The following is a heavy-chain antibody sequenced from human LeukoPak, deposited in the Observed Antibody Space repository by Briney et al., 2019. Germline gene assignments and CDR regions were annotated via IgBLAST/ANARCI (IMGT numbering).Heavy chain of an antibody. CDR1: GGSISSGGYS. V-gene: IGHV4-30-2*01. J-gene: IGHJ4*02. CDR2: IYHSGST. CDR3: ARASHDYGDPYFDY. D-gene: IGHD4-17*01. Sequence: SQTLSLTCAVSGGSISSGGYSWSWIRQPPGKGLEWIGYIYHSGSTYYNPSLKSRVTLSEDRSKNQFSLKLSSVTAADTAVYYCARASHDYGDPYFDYWGQGTLVTVSS.